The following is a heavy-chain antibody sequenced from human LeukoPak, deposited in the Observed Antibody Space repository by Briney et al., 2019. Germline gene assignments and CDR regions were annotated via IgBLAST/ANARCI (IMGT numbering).Heavy chain of an antibody. Sequence: GRSLRLSCAASGFTFSSYAMHWVRQAPGKGLEWVAVISYDGSNKYYADSVKGRFTISRDNSKNTLYLQMNSLRAEDTAVYYCAKGLVVRGAPSGGYYGMDVWGQGTTVTVSS. D-gene: IGHD3-10*01. CDR1: GFTFSSYA. CDR2: ISYDGSNK. CDR3: AKGLVVRGAPSGGYYGMDV. J-gene: IGHJ6*02. V-gene: IGHV3-30-3*01.